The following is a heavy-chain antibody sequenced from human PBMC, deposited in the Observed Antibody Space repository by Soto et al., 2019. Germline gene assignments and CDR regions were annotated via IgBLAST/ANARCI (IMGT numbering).Heavy chain of an antibody. J-gene: IGHJ4*02. CDR1: GFTFSSYA. CDR3: APALGPYSDYVWGSYRYKFEHRSDY. D-gene: IGHD3-16*02. V-gene: IGHV3-23*01. Sequence: LRLSCAASGFTFSSYAMSWVRQAPGKGLEWVSAISGSGGSTYYADSVKGRFTISRDNSKNTLYLQMNSLRAEDTAVYYCAPALGPYSDYVWGSYRYKFEHRSDYCGQGSRV. CDR2: ISGSGGST.